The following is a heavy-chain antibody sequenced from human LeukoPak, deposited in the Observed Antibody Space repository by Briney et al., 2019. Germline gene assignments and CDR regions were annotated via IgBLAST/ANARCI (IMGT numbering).Heavy chain of an antibody. D-gene: IGHD1-26*01. J-gene: IGHJ3*02. CDR1: GFTFSSYW. V-gene: IGHV3-74*01. Sequence: PGGSLRLSCAASGFTFSSYWMHWVRQAPGKGLVWVSRINSDGSSTSYADSVKGRFTISRDNAKNTLYLQMNSLRAEDTAVYYCARNGRVGGKDAFDIWGQGTMVTVSS. CDR2: INSDGSST. CDR3: ARNGRVGGKDAFDI.